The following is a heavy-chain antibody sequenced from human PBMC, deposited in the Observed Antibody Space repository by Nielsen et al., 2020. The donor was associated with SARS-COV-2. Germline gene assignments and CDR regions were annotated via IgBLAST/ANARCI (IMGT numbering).Heavy chain of an antibody. J-gene: IGHJ2*01. V-gene: IGHV3-9*01. D-gene: IGHD6-19*01. CDR1: GFTFDDYA. Sequence: SLKISCAASGFTFDDYAMHWVRQAPGKGLEWVSGISWNSGSIGYADSVKGRFTISRDNAKNSLYLQMNSLRAEDTALYYCAKDMSFGSGWSGYFDLWGRGTLVTVSS. CDR2: ISWNSGSI. CDR3: AKDMSFGSGWSGYFDL.